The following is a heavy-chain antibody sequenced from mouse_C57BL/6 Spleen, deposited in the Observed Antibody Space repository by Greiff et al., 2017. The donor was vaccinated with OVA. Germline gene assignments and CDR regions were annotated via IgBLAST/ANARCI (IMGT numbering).Heavy chain of an antibody. V-gene: IGHV1-26*01. Sequence: VQLKQSGPELVKPGASVKISCKASGYTFTDYYMNWVKQSPGKSLEWIGDINPNNGGTSYNQKFKGKATLTVDKSSSTAYMELRSLTSEDAAVYYCARSGDTGGSFDYWGQGTTLTVSS. D-gene: IGHD1-1*01. CDR1: GYTFTDYY. J-gene: IGHJ2*01. CDR3: ARSGDTGGSFDY. CDR2: INPNNGGT.